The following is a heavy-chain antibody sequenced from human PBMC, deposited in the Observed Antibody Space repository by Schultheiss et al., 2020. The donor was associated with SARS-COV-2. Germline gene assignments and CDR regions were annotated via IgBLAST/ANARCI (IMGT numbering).Heavy chain of an antibody. CDR2: IYYSGST. D-gene: IGHD4-23*01. J-gene: IGHJ4*02. Sequence: ETLSLTCTVSGGSISSYYWSWIRQPPGKGLEWIGYIYYSGSTNYNPSLKSRVTISVDTSKNQFSLKLSSVTAADTAVYYCARVYGDYGGNGPDYWGQGTLVTVSS. CDR3: ARVYGDYGGNGPDY. V-gene: IGHV4-59*01. CDR1: GGSISSYY.